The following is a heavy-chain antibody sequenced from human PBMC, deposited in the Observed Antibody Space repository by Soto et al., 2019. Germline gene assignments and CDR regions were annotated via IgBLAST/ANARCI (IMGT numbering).Heavy chain of an antibody. D-gene: IGHD3-22*01. Sequence: PGESLKISCMGSGYKVSTWHNFTSYWIAWVRQMPGEGLEWMGIIYPGDSDTRYSPSLQGQVTISADKSINTAYLQWSTLKASDTAMYYCARSPRGDNSASNWFDPWGQGTLVTVSS. V-gene: IGHV5-51*01. CDR3: ARSPRGDNSASNWFDP. J-gene: IGHJ5*02. CDR2: IYPGDSDT. CDR1: GYKVSTWHNFTSYW.